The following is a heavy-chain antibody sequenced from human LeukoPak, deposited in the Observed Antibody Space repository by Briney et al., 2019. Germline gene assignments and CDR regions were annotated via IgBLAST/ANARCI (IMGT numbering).Heavy chain of an antibody. CDR1: GYTFTSYA. J-gene: IGHJ6*03. Sequence: ASVKVSCKASGYTFTSYAMNWVRQAPGQGLEWMGWINTNTGNPTYAQGFTGRFVFSVDTSVSTAYLQISSLKAEDTAVYYCASSGIAAHYYYYMDVWGKGTTVTVSS. V-gene: IGHV7-4-1*02. CDR2: INTNTGNP. D-gene: IGHD6-6*01. CDR3: ASSGIAAHYYYYMDV.